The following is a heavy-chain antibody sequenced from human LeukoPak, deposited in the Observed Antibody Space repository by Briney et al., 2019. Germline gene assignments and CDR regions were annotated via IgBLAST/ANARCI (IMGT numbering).Heavy chain of an antibody. CDR1: GFTFSSYW. Sequence: GGSLRLSCSASGFTFSSYWMSWVRQTPGKELEWVANIKEDGSEKNYVDSVKGRFTISRDNAKNSLFLQMNSLRVEDTAVYYCVISKGPGLAAYWGQGTLVTVSS. V-gene: IGHV3-7*01. CDR3: VISKGPGLAAY. D-gene: IGHD6-13*01. CDR2: IKEDGSEK. J-gene: IGHJ4*02.